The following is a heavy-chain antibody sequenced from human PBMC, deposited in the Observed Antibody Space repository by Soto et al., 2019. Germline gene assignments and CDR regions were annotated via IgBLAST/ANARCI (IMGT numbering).Heavy chain of an antibody. Sequence: PSETLSLTCTASGGSISSYYWRWIRRPPGKGLEWIGYLYYSGTTNYNPSLKSRVTLSVDASSNPVSMMLCSVTAADPAVYYCAGRDYIAVRWFDPWGQETLVTVSS. CDR1: GGSISSYY. CDR2: LYYSGTT. J-gene: IGHJ5*02. CDR3: AGRDYIAVRWFDP. D-gene: IGHD3-10*01. V-gene: IGHV4-59*01.